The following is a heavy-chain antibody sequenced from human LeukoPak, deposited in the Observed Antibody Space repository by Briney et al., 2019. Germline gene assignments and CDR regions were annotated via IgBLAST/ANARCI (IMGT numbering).Heavy chain of an antibody. J-gene: IGHJ4*02. CDR2: ISDDGRNK. CDR1: GFTFRSYG. Sequence: SLRLSCAASGFTFRSYGMHWVRQAPGKGLEWVAVISDDGRNKYYADSVKGRFTISRDDSKNTLYLQMNSLRAEDTAMYFCAKDRSRTWSFDYWGQGTLVTVSS. D-gene: IGHD6-13*01. CDR3: AKDRSRTWSFDY. V-gene: IGHV3-30*18.